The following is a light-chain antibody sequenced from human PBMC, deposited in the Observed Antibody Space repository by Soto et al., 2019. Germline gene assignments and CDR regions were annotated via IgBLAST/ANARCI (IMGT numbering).Light chain of an antibody. CDR2: GAS. Sequence: EIVLTQSPATLSLSPGEGATLSCRASQSVGSYLVWYQQKPGQSPRLLIHGASNRATGIPARFSGSGSETDFTLTISSLEPEDFAVYYCQQRSSWPPLFGQGTRLEIK. J-gene: IGKJ5*01. CDR3: QQRSSWPPL. CDR1: QSVGSY. V-gene: IGKV3-11*01.